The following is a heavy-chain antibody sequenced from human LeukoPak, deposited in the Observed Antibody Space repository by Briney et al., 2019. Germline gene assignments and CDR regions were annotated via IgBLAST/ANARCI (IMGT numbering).Heavy chain of an antibody. CDR2: ISSSSSYI. J-gene: IGHJ4*02. V-gene: IGHV3-21*01. D-gene: IGHD6-13*01. Sequence: PGGSLRLSCAASGFTFSSYSMNWVRQAPGKGLEWVSFISSSSSYIYYADSVKGRFTISRDNAKNSLYLQMNSLRAEDTAVYYCARERGIAYYFDYWGQGTLVTVSS. CDR3: ARERGIAYYFDY. CDR1: GFTFSSYS.